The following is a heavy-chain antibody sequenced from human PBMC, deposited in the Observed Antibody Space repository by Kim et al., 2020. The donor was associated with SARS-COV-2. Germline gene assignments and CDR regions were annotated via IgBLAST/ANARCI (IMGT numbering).Heavy chain of an antibody. CDR2: IYYSGST. CDR3: ARDQYYYDSSGYYYDGNWFDP. Sequence: SETLSLTCTVSGGSISSYYWSWIRQPPGKGLEWIGYIYYSGSTNYNPSLKSRVTISVDTSKNQFSLKLSSVTAADTAVHYCARDQYYYDSSGYYYDGNWFDPWGQGTLVTVSS. D-gene: IGHD3-22*01. V-gene: IGHV4-59*13. CDR1: GGSISSYY. J-gene: IGHJ5*02.